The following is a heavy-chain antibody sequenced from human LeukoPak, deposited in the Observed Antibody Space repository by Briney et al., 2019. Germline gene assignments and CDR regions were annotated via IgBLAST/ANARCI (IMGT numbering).Heavy chain of an antibody. CDR3: AKDEVADFWSGYYWVY. CDR2: IRYDGSNK. V-gene: IGHV3-30*02. CDR1: GFTFSSYG. J-gene: IGHJ4*02. D-gene: IGHD3-3*01. Sequence: GGSLRLSCAASGFTFSSYGMHWVRQAPGKGLEWVAFIRYDGSNKYYADSVKGRFTISRDNSKNTLYPQMNSLRAEDTAVYYCAKDEVADFWSGYYWVYWGQGTLVTVSS.